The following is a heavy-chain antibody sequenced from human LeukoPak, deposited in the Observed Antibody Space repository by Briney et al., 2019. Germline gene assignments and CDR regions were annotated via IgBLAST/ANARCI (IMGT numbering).Heavy chain of an antibody. CDR1: GFTFSTYA. J-gene: IGHJ4*02. CDR2: ISGSGAST. V-gene: IGHV3-23*01. Sequence: GGSLRLSCVVSGFTFSTYAMSWVRQAPGKGLEWVSGISGSGASTYYADSVKGRFTISRDNSKNTLYLQMNSLRAEDTAIYYCAKRTDGSGTYYSFDFWGQGTLVTVSS. CDR3: AKRTDGSGTYYSFDF. D-gene: IGHD3-10*01.